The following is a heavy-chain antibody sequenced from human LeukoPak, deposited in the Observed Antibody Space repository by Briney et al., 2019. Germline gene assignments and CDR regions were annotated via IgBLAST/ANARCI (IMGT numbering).Heavy chain of an antibody. J-gene: IGHJ4*02. CDR3: VRDAGWYKLDY. Sequence: GGSLRLSCAASGFTFSIFWMRWVRQAPGKGLERVASIYQDGSVEYYVDSVEGRFTISRDNAKNSLFLQMNSLRAEDTAVYYCVRDAGWYKLDYWGQGTLVTVSS. CDR2: IYQDGSVE. CDR1: GFTFSIFW. V-gene: IGHV3-7*01. D-gene: IGHD6-19*01.